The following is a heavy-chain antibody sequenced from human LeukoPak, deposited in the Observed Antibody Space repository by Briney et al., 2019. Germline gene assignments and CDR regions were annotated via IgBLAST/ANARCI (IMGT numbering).Heavy chain of an antibody. Sequence: GGSLRLSCLASGYTFSSYSINWVRQAPGKGLEWVSSISVRSNYIYYADSVRGRFRISRDDARDSLYLQMNSLRAEDTAVYYCVRLRRNSDTSGFYYYYDFWRQGTLVTVSS. V-gene: IGHV3-21*01. CDR2: ISVRSNYI. J-gene: IGHJ4*02. CDR3: VRLRRNSDTSGFYYYYDF. CDR1: GYTFSSYS. D-gene: IGHD3-22*01.